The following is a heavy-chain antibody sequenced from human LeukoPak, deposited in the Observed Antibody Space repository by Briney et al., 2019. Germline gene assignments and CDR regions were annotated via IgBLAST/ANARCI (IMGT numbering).Heavy chain of an antibody. CDR3: AKTYSSSRAHYYYYYYMGV. V-gene: IGHV3-23*01. D-gene: IGHD6-13*01. CDR1: GFTFNNAW. Sequence: PGGSLRLSCAASGFTFNNAWMSWVRQAPGKGLEWVSAISNSGGSSFYADSVKGRFTISRDNSKNTLYLQVNSLRAEDTAVYYCAKTYSSSRAHYYYYYYMGVWGKGTTVTISS. CDR2: ISNSGGSS. J-gene: IGHJ6*03.